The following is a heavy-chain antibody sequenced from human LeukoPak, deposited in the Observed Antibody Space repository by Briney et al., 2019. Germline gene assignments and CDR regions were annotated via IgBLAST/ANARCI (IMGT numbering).Heavy chain of an antibody. V-gene: IGHV4-59*08. D-gene: IGHD1-26*01. CDR1: GGSIRSHY. CDR2: IFDTGTT. J-gene: IGHJ3*02. CDR3: ARQGYSGTYYFHDAFDI. Sequence: PETLSLTCNVSGGSIRSHYWSWIRQPPGKGLEWIAYIFDTGTTNYNPSLRSRVTISLDTSKNQVSLRSSSVTAADTAVYYCARQGYSGTYYFHDAFDIWGQGTMVTVSS.